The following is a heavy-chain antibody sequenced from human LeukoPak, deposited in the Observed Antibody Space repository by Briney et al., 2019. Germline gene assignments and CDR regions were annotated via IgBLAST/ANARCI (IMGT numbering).Heavy chain of an antibody. CDR3: ASGFYDSSGENAFDI. CDR2: INPNSGGT. J-gene: IGHJ3*02. CDR1: GYTFTGYY. V-gene: IGHV1-2*02. D-gene: IGHD3-22*01. Sequence: ASVKVSCKASGYTFTGYYMHWVRQAPGQGLEWMGWINPNSGGTNYAQKFQGRVTMTRDTSTSTAYMELSRLRSDDTAVYYCASGFYDSSGENAFDIWGQGTMVTVSS.